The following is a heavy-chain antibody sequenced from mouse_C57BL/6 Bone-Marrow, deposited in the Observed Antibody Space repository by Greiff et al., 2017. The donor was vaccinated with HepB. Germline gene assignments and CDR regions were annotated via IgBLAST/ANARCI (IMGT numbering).Heavy chain of an antibody. Sequence: DVKLVESEGGLVQPGSSMKLSCTASGFTFSDYYMAWVRQVPEKGLEWVANINYDGSSTYYLDSLKSRFIISRDNAKNILYLQMSSLKSEDTATYYCARLDGSNAMDYWGQGTSVTVSS. CDR3: ARLDGSNAMDY. D-gene: IGHD3-1*01. CDR2: INYDGSST. V-gene: IGHV5-16*01. J-gene: IGHJ4*01. CDR1: GFTFSDYY.